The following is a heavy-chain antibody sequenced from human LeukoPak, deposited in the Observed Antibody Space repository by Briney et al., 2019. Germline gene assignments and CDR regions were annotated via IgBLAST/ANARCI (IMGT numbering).Heavy chain of an antibody. CDR2: ISGSGGST. V-gene: IGHV3-23*01. Sequence: GGSLRLSCAASGFTFSSYAMSWVRQAPGKGLEWVSAISGSGGSTYYADSVKGRFTISRDNSKNTLYLQMNSLRAEDTAVYYCAKGELLWSGISNWFDPWGQGTLVTVSS. CDR3: AKGELLWSGISNWFDP. D-gene: IGHD3-10*01. J-gene: IGHJ5*02. CDR1: GFTFSSYA.